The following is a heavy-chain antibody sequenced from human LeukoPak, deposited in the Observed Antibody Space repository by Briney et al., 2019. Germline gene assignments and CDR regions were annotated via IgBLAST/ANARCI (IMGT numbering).Heavy chain of an antibody. V-gene: IGHV4-39*01. CDR3: AVDAGDWFDP. J-gene: IGHJ5*02. CDR2: IYYSGST. Sequence: PSETLSLTCTVSGRPNSSSSYHWLWIRQPPGKGREWIGSIYYSGSTYYNPSLKSRDTISVDTSNNQFSQKLSSVTAADAAVYYCAVDAGDWFDPWGQGNLVTVSS. D-gene: IGHD3-10*01. CDR1: GRPNSSSSYH.